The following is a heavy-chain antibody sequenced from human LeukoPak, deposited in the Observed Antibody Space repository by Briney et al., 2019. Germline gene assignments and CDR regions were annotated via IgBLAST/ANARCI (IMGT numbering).Heavy chain of an antibody. Sequence: ASVNVSCKASGYTFTSYGISWVRQAPGQGLEWMGWISAYNGNTNYAQKLQGRVTMTTDTSTSTAYMELRSLRSDDTAVYYCARDPVHYYDSSGYWRYWGQGTLVTVSS. CDR1: GYTFTSYG. J-gene: IGHJ4*02. CDR2: ISAYNGNT. D-gene: IGHD3-22*01. CDR3: ARDPVHYYDSSGYWRY. V-gene: IGHV1-18*01.